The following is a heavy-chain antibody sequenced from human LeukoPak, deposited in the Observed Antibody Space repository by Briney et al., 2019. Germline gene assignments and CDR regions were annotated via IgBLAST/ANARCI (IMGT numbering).Heavy chain of an antibody. D-gene: IGHD2-2*02. CDR1: GVSVSTYY. J-gene: IGHJ5*02. CDR3: ARDPLRDIVVVPAAIIGGFDP. Sequence: SETLSLTCTVSGVSVSTYYWSWIRQPAGKGLEFIGRFFTSGTSGTTNYNPSLNGRVTMSLDTSKNQFSLKLSSVTAADTAVYYCARDPLRDIVVVPAAIIGGFDPWGQGTLVTVSS. V-gene: IGHV4-4*07. CDR2: FFTSGTSGTT.